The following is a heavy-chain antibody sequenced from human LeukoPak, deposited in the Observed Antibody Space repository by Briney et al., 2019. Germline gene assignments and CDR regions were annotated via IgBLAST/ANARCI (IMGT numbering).Heavy chain of an antibody. CDR1: GYTFTSYG. CDR2: ISAYNGNT. CDR3: AKTGRGGMTGAFDI. D-gene: IGHD3-10*01. J-gene: IGHJ3*02. V-gene: IGHV1-18*01. Sequence: GASVKVSCKASGYTFTSYGISWVRQAPGQGLEWMGWISAYNGNTSYAQKVQGRVAMTTDTSTSTAYMELRSLRSDDTAVYDCAKTGRGGMTGAFDIWGQGTIVPVSS.